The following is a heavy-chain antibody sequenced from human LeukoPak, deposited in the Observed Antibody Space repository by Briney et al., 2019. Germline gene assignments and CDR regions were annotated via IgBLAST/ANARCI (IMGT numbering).Heavy chain of an antibody. Sequence: GGSLRLSCAASGFTFSSYAMNWVRQAPGKGLEWVSGIGASGGSTYYADSVKGRFTISRDNSKNTLYLQMNSLRAEDTAVYYCAKGPDSGLRYSDYWGQGTLVTVSS. D-gene: IGHD5-12*01. J-gene: IGHJ4*02. V-gene: IGHV3-23*01. CDR2: IGASGGST. CDR1: GFTFSSYA. CDR3: AKGPDSGLRYSDY.